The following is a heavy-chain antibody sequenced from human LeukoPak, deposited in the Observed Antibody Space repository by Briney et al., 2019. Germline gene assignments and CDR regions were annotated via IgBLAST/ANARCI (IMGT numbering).Heavy chain of an antibody. CDR1: GGSISSGTYY. V-gene: IGHV4-61*02. Sequence: SETLSLTCTVSGGSISSGTYYWHWIRQPAGKGLEWIVRIYTSGSTIYDPSLKSRVTISVDTSKNQVSLKLSSVTAADTAVYYCATSRFSGGLGRFDPWGQGTLVTVSS. D-gene: IGHD3-10*01. CDR2: IYTSGST. CDR3: ATSRFSGGLGRFDP. J-gene: IGHJ5*02.